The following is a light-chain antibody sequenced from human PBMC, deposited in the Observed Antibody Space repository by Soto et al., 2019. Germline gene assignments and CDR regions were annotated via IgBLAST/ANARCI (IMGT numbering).Light chain of an antibody. J-gene: IGLJ1*01. CDR3: SLYTSSSTFV. V-gene: IGLV2-18*01. Sequence: QSVLTQPRSVSGSPGQSVTISCTGTSSDVGSYNRVSWYQQSPGTAPKLTIYEVSNRPSGVSDRFSGSKSGNTASLTISGLQAEDEADYYCSLYTSSSTFVLGTGTKVTV. CDR2: EVS. CDR1: SSDVGSYNR.